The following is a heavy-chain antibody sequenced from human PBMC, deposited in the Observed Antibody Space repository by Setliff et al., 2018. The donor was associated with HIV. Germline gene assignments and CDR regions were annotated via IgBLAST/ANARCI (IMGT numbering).Heavy chain of an antibody. Sequence: SGPTLVNPTQTLTLTCTFSGFSLSTSGVGVGWIRQPPGKALEWLALIYWDDDKRYSPSLKSRLTITKGTSKNQVVLTMTNVDPVDTATYYCAQLLLPLGAYNYETWGQGMLVTVSS. CDR3: AQLLLPLGAYNYET. CDR2: IYWDDDK. J-gene: IGHJ5*02. D-gene: IGHD1-1*01. CDR1: GFSLSTSGVG. V-gene: IGHV2-5*02.